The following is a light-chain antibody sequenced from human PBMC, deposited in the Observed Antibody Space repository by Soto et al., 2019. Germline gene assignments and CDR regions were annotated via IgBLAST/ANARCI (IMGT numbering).Light chain of an antibody. CDR2: GAS. Sequence: EIVLTQSPGTLALSPEEGATLSCRASQSVSKYLAWYQQKPGQAPRLLIYGASSRATGIPDSFSGSGSGTDFTFTIFRLEPEDFAVYYCQQYGGSPQTFGQGTKVDIK. CDR1: QSVSKY. V-gene: IGKV3-20*01. CDR3: QQYGGSPQT. J-gene: IGKJ1*01.